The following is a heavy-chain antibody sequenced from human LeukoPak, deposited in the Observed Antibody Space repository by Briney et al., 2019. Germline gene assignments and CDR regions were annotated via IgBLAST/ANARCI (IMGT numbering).Heavy chain of an antibody. Sequence: PGGSLRLSCAASGFTFSSYAMHWVRQAPGKGLEWVAVVWYDGTNKYYADSVKGRFTISRDNSKNTLYLQMNSLRAEDTAVYYCARGYCSSTNCYNYFDYWGQGTLVTVSS. D-gene: IGHD2-2*02. CDR1: GFTFSSYA. CDR3: ARGYCSSTNCYNYFDY. J-gene: IGHJ4*02. CDR2: VWYDGTNK. V-gene: IGHV3-33*08.